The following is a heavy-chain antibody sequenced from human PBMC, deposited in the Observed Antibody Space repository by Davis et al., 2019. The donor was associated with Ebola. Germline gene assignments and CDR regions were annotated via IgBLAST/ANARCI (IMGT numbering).Heavy chain of an antibody. CDR1: GFTFSSYG. CDR2: ISYDGSNK. CDR3: ARVVFGGDYSHPEWYFDL. V-gene: IGHV3-30*03. D-gene: IGHD4-11*01. Sequence: GGSLRLSCAASGFTFSSYGMHWVRQAPGKGLEWVAVISYDGSNKYYADSVKGRFTISRDNSKNTLFLQMNSLRAEDTAVYHCARVVFGGDYSHPEWYFDLWGRGTLVTVSS. J-gene: IGHJ2*01.